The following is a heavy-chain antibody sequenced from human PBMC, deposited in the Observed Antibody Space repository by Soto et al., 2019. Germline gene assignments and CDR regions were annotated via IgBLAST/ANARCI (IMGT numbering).Heavy chain of an antibody. CDR1: GGSISNYY. Sequence: SETLSLTCTVSGGSISNYYWNWIRQSPGKGLEWFGFIYSSGSTHYNPSLQNRVTISIDTSKNQVSLKVNSVTAADTAVYYCARDHPHSYGVYYFDYWGQGTPVTVSS. CDR3: ARDHPHSYGVYYFDY. D-gene: IGHD5-18*01. V-gene: IGHV4-59*01. J-gene: IGHJ4*02. CDR2: IYSSGST.